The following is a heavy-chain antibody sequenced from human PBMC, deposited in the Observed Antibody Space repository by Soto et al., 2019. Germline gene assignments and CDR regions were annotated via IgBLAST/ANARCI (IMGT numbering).Heavy chain of an antibody. CDR3: ARGNSFGSGIGYSDH. V-gene: IGHV4-59*08. CDR1: NSSINYYY. Sequence: SETLSLTCTVFNSSINYYYWNWIRQPPGKGLEWIGYIYYSGGTKYSPSLKSRVTISVDTSKNQFSLKLRSVTAADTAIYYCARGNSFGSGIGYSDHWGQGAQVTVS. D-gene: IGHD3-10*01. CDR2: IYYSGGT. J-gene: IGHJ4*02.